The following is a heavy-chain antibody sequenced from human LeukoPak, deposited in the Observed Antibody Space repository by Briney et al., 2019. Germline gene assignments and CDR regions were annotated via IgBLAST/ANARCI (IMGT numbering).Heavy chain of an antibody. D-gene: IGHD4-17*01. CDR3: ARDPAYGALDY. J-gene: IGHJ4*02. CDR2: ISGGSGNI. V-gene: IGHV3-23*01. Sequence: HPGGSLRLSCSVSGFTFSNYAMHWVRQAPGKGLEWASLISGGSGNIYYVDSVKGRFTISRDNSKNTLYVQMTSLRAEDTAVYYCARDPAYGALDYWGQGTLVTVSS. CDR1: GFTFSNYA.